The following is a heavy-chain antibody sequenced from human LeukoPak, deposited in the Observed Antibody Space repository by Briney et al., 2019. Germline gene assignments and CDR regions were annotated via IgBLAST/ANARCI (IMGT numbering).Heavy chain of an antibody. CDR1: GYTFTGYY. V-gene: IGHV1-18*04. J-gene: IGHJ6*03. D-gene: IGHD2-2*01. Sequence: ASVKVSCKASGYTFTGYYMHWVRQAPGQGLEWMGWISAYNGNTNYAQKLQGRVTMTTDISTSTAYMELRSLRSDDTAVYYCARGVVVPAAILRDYYYYYMDVWGKGTTVTVSS. CDR3: ARGVVVPAAILRDYYYYYMDV. CDR2: ISAYNGNT.